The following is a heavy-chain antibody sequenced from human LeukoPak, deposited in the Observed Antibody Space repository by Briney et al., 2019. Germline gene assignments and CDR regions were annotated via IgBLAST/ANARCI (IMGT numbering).Heavy chain of an antibody. V-gene: IGHV3-43*02. CDR2: ITADGRNT. Sequence: GGSLRLSCVGSGFSFDDYAMHWVRQVPGEGLEWVSLITADGRNTYYANFVKGRFTISRDNRKNSLYLQMNSLTVDDTAKYYCAKGGGGGNGWYLFHWGQGALVTVSS. D-gene: IGHD6-19*01. CDR3: AKGGGGGNGWYLFH. J-gene: IGHJ4*02. CDR1: GFSFDDYA.